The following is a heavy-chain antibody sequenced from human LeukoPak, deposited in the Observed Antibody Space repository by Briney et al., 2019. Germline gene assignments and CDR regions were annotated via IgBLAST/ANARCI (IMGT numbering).Heavy chain of an antibody. CDR1: GFPLSSYA. V-gene: IGHV3-23*01. CDR2: ITDSGDAT. Sequence: GGSLRLSCVVSGFPLSSYAMNWVRQAPGKGLEWISAITDSGDATFYADSVKGRFTISRDISKNSLYLQMNSLRAEDTALYYCAKDVYCSGGSCYAFDYWGQGTLVTVSS. D-gene: IGHD2-15*01. CDR3: AKDVYCSGGSCYAFDY. J-gene: IGHJ4*02.